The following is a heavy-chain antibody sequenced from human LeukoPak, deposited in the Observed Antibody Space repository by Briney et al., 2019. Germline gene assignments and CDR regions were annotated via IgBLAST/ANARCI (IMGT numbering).Heavy chain of an antibody. CDR1: GFTFSSYS. D-gene: IGHD5-24*01. Sequence: GGSLRLSCAASGFTFSSYSMNWVRQAPGKGLEWVSAISSSSSYIYYADSVKGRFTISRDNAKNSLYLQMNSLRAEDTAVYYCARDLDLGVTRWLEPEFDYWGQGTLVTVSS. V-gene: IGHV3-21*01. J-gene: IGHJ4*02. CDR3: ARDLDLGVTRWLEPEFDY. CDR2: ISSSSSYI.